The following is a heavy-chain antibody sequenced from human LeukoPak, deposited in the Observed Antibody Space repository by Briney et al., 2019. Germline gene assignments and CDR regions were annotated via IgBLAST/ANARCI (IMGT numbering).Heavy chain of an antibody. CDR1: GFTFSNYV. J-gene: IGHJ4*02. CDR2: ITGSSDST. CDR3: AKGSSNSRPYYFDY. D-gene: IGHD1-1*01. V-gene: IGHV3-23*01. Sequence: GGSLRLSCAASGFTFSNYVMSWVRQAPGKGLEWVSAITGSSDSTYYADSAKGRFTSSRDNSKSTLFLQMNSLRAEDTAIYYCAKGSSNSRPYYFDYWGQGTLATVSS.